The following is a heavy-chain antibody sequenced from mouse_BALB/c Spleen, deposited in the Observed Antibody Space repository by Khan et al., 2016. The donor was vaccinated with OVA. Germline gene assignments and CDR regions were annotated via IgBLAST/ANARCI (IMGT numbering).Heavy chain of an antibody. Sequence: VQLKESGPGLVAPSQSLSITCTVSGFSLTDYGVSWIRQPPGKGLEWLGLIWGGGSTYYNSVLKSRLSISKDNSKSQVFLKMNSLQTDDTAMYYCAKLLWSHYYAMDYWGQGTSVTVSS. D-gene: IGHD1-1*02. CDR2: IWGGGST. CDR1: GFSLTDYG. V-gene: IGHV2-6-5*01. CDR3: AKLLWSHYYAMDY. J-gene: IGHJ4*01.